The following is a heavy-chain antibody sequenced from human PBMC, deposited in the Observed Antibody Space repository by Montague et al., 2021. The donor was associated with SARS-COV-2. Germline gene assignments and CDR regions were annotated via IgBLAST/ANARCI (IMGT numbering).Heavy chain of an antibody. CDR2: IYYSGST. CDR1: GDSISGFY. V-gene: IGHV4-59*08. CDR3: ARAFDWLSITRYWYFDL. D-gene: IGHD3-9*01. Sequence: SETLSLTCTVSGDSISGFYWNWIRQPPGKGLEWIGKIYYSGSTYYNPSLKSRVTISVDMSKNQFSLKLSSVTAADTAVYYCARAFDWLSITRYWYFDLWGRGTLVTVSS. J-gene: IGHJ2*01.